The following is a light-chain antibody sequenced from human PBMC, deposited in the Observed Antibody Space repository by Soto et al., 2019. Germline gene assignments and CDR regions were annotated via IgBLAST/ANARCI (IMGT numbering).Light chain of an antibody. V-gene: IGKV3-15*01. CDR1: QSVRSS. CDR2: DAS. Sequence: DIVISQSPCTVSVSPGETATLICRASQSVRSSLAWYQQKPGQAPRLFIYDASTRATGIPARFSGSGSGTEFTLTISSLQSEDFAVYYCQQYNSWPETFGQGTKVDIK. J-gene: IGKJ1*01. CDR3: QQYNSWPET.